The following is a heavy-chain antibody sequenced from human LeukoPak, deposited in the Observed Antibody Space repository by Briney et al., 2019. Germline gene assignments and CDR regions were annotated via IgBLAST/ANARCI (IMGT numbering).Heavy chain of an antibody. CDR3: ASPSGSSGWYRYYFDY. J-gene: IGHJ4*02. CDR2: ISYDGSNK. V-gene: IGHV3-30*04. Sequence: PGRSLRLSCAASGFTFSSYAMHWVRQAPGKGLEWVAVISYDGSNKYYADSVKGRFTISRDNSKNTLYLQMNGLRAEDTAVYYCASPSGSSGWYRYYFDYWGQGTLVTVSS. CDR1: GFTFSSYA. D-gene: IGHD6-19*01.